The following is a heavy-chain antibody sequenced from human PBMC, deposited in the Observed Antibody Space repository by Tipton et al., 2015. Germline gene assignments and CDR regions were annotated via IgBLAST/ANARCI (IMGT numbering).Heavy chain of an antibody. CDR3: ARVPDSGFDAFDI. Sequence: TLSLTCAVSGGSGTSSSYHWGRIRPPPGKGLEWIGTIYYTGSTSYNPSLKSRVTVLLDTSKTQFSLSLTSVTAADTAVYYCARVPDSGFDAFDIWGQGTMVTVSS. CDR1: GGSGTSSSYH. J-gene: IGHJ3*02. V-gene: IGHV4-39*07. CDR2: IYYTGST. D-gene: IGHD5-12*01.